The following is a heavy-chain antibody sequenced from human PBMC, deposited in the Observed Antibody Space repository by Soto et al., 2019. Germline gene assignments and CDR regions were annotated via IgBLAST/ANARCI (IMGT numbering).Heavy chain of an antibody. CDR1: GGSISSYY. CDR3: ARHGNRIAAAGKVNWFDP. CDR2: IYYSGST. J-gene: IGHJ5*02. Sequence: SETLSLTCTVSGGSISSYYWSWIRQPPGKGLEWIGYIYYSGSTNYNPSLKSRVTISVDTSKNQFSLKLSSVTAADTAVYYCARHGNRIAAAGKVNWFDPWGQGTLVTVSS. V-gene: IGHV4-59*08. D-gene: IGHD6-13*01.